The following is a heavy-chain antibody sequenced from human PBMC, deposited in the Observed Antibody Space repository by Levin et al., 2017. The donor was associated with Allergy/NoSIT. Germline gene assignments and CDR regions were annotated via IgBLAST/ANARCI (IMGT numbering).Heavy chain of an antibody. CDR2: ISSNGGST. Sequence: GGSLRLSCAASGFTFSSYAMHWVRQAPGKGLEYVSAISSNGGSTYYANSVKGRFTISRDNSKNTLYLQMGSLRAEDMAVYYCARNYYGSGSYYSMAGYYYYYMDVWGKGTTVTVSS. D-gene: IGHD3-10*01. V-gene: IGHV3-64*01. J-gene: IGHJ6*03. CDR1: GFTFSSYA. CDR3: ARNYYGSGSYYSMAGYYYYYMDV.